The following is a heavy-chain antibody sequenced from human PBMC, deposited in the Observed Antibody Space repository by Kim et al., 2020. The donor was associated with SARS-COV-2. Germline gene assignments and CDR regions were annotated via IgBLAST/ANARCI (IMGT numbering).Heavy chain of an antibody. CDR2: IKQDGSEK. J-gene: IGHJ4*02. D-gene: IGHD3-22*01. CDR3: ARSTITYYYDSSGYPFDY. V-gene: IGHV3-7*01. Sequence: GGSLRLSCAASGFTFSSYWMSWVRQAPGKGLEWVANIKQDGSEKYYVDSVKGRFTISRDNAKNSLYLQMNSLRAEDTAVYYCARSTITYYYDSSGYPFDYWGQGTLVTVSS. CDR1: GFTFSSYW.